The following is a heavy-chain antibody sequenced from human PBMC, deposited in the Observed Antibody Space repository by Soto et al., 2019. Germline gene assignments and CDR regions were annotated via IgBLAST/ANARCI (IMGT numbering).Heavy chain of an antibody. CDR1: GFTYTRYS. J-gene: IGHJ4*02. Sequence: GGSLRLSCAASGFTYTRYSMNWVRQAPGKGLEWVSSISSTTNYIYYGDSMKGRFTISRDNAKNSLYLEMNSLRAEDTAVYYCARESEDLTSKFDYWGQGTLVTVSS. CDR3: ARESEDLTSKFDY. V-gene: IGHV3-21*06. CDR2: ISSTTNYI.